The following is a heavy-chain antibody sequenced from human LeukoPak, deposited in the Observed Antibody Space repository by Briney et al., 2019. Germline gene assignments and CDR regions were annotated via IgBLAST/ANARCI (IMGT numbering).Heavy chain of an antibody. CDR2: VSGSGGST. D-gene: IGHD1-26*01. Sequence: GSLRLSCAAAGFTFSNFAMSWVRQAPGKGLEWVSGVSGSGGSTYYADSVKGRFTISRDNSKNTLYLQMNSLRAEDTAVYYCAKDQSVGGTPGDPLDIWGQGTMVTVSS. J-gene: IGHJ3*02. CDR3: AKDQSVGGTPGDPLDI. V-gene: IGHV3-23*01. CDR1: GFTFSNFA.